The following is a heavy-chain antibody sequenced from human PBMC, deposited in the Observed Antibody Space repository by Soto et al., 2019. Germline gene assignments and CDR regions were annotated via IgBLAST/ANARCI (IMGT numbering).Heavy chain of an antibody. D-gene: IGHD3-22*01. Sequence: QVQLVESGGGLVKPGGSLRLSCAGSGFTFGDYYMSWIRQAPGKGLEYVSCITSTFYTRYADSVKGRFTISRDNAKNSVYLQMNSLRAEDTAVYYCARVSAGYYDIDYWGQGTLVTVSS. V-gene: IGHV3-11*06. CDR3: ARVSAGYYDIDY. CDR1: GFTFGDYY. CDR2: ITSTFYT. J-gene: IGHJ4*02.